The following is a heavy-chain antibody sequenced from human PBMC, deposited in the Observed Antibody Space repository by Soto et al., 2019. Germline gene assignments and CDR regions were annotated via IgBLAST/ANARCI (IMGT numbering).Heavy chain of an antibody. J-gene: IGHJ5*02. Sequence: SETLSLTCTVSGGSISGYYWSWIRQPPGKGLEWIGYIYYSGSTNYNPSLKSRVTISVDTSKNQFSLKLSSVTAADTAVYYCASSSGYLNWFDPWGQGTLVTVSS. V-gene: IGHV4-59*08. CDR1: GGSISGYY. D-gene: IGHD3-22*01. CDR2: IYYSGST. CDR3: ASSSGYLNWFDP.